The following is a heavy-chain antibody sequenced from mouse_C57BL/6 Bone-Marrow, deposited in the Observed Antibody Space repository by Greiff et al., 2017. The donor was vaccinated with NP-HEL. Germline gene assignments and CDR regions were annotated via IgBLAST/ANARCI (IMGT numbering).Heavy chain of an antibody. CDR3: ARDYSNYGYFDV. CDR1: GYTFTSYW. CDR2: INPNSSYT. V-gene: IGHV1-7*01. Sequence: VQLQQSGAELAKPGASVKLSCKASGYTFTSYWMHWVNQRPGQGLEWIGYINPNSSYTKYNQKFKDKATLTADKSSSTAYMQLSSLTYEDSAVYYCARDYSNYGYFDVWGTGTTVTVSS. J-gene: IGHJ1*03. D-gene: IGHD2-5*01.